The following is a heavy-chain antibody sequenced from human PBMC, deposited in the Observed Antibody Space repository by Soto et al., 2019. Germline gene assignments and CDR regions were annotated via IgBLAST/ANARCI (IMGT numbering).Heavy chain of an antibody. D-gene: IGHD5-18*01. Sequence: EVQLVESGGGLVQPGGSLRLSCAASGFSVTDNYLTWVRQAPGKGLDWVSVTYTGGTTLYADSVKGRFTVSRDISKNTVHLQMNNMSAADTATYFCARIVDSYGYDDNWFDPWGQGTLVTVSS. CDR3: ARIVDSYGYDDNWFDP. CDR1: GFSVTDNY. J-gene: IGHJ5*02. CDR2: TYTGGTT. V-gene: IGHV3-66*01.